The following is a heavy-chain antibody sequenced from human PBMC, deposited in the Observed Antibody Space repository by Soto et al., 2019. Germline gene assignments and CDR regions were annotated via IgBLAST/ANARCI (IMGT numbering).Heavy chain of an antibody. CDR1: GFTFSGHH. V-gene: IGHV3-72*01. D-gene: IGHD5-12*01. J-gene: IGHJ4*02. CDR2: IRNKANSYTT. Sequence: PGGSLILSCAASGFTFSGHHMDWVRQAPGKGLEWVGRIRNKANSYTTEYAPSVKGRFTMSRDDSKNSFYLQMNSLKTEDTAVYHCSLFGGYISGAVDFDYWVQGTLDTESS. CDR3: SLFGGYISGAVDFDY.